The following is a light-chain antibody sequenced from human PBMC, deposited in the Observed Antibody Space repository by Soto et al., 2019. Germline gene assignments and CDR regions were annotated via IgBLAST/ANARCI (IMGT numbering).Light chain of an antibody. CDR2: EVS. J-gene: IGLJ1*01. CDR1: SSDVGGYNY. CDR3: SSYAGYNILDV. V-gene: IGLV2-8*01. Sequence: QSALTQPPSASGSPGQSVTISCTGTSSDVGGYNYVSWYQQHPGKAPRLMIYEVSKRTSGVPDRFSGSKSGNTASLTVSGLQAEDEADYYCSSYAGYNILDVFGTGTKLTVL.